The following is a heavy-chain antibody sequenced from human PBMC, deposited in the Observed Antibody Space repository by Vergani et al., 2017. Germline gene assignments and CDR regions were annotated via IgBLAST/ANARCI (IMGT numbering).Heavy chain of an antibody. CDR1: GGSISSYY. V-gene: IGHV4-59*01. CDR3: ARVISSSWSGFDY. CDR2: IYYSGST. Sequence: QVQLQESGPGLVKPSETLSLTCTVSGGSISSYYWSWIRQPPGKGLEWIGYIYYSGSTKYNPSLKSRVTISVDTSKNQFSLKLSSVTAADTAVYYCARVISSSWSGFDYWGQGTLVTVSS. J-gene: IGHJ4*02. D-gene: IGHD6-13*01.